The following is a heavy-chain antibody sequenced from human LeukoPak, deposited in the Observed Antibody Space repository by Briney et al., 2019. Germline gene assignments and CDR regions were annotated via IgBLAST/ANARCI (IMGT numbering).Heavy chain of an antibody. J-gene: IGHJ4*02. CDR2: ISYDGNSK. D-gene: IGHD2-2*01. Sequence: GGSLRLSCAASGFTFSNYGMHWVRQAPGKGLEWVAVISYDGNSKCYVDSVKGRFTISRDNSKNTLYLQMNSLRAEDTAVYYCAKGYCSSTSCYPEAPSDYWGQGTLVTVSS. CDR3: AKGYCSSTSCYPEAPSDY. V-gene: IGHV3-30*18. CDR1: GFTFSNYG.